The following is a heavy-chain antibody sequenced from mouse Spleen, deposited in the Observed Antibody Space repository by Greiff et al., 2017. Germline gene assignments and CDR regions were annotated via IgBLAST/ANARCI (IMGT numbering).Heavy chain of an antibody. V-gene: IGHV1-26*01. J-gene: IGHJ4*01. CDR1: GYTFTDYY. CDR2: INPNNGGT. Sequence: EVQLQQSGPELVKPGASVKISCKASGYTFTDYYMNWVKQSHGKSLEWIGDINPNNGGTSYNQKFKGKATLTVDKSSSTAYMELRSLTSEDSAVYYCARPITTVVHYAMDYWGQGTSVTVSS. CDR3: ARPITTVVHYAMDY. D-gene: IGHD1-1*01.